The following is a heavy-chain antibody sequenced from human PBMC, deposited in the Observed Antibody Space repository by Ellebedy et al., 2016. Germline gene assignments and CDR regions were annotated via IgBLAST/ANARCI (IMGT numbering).Heavy chain of an antibody. V-gene: IGHV4-30-4*01. CDR3: ARVYVPYAMLGRPTSQFRLDV. CDR2: LFRSGTT. CDR1: GTSARGSPSF. Sequence: SETLSLXCTVSGTSARGSPSFSSWIRQSPGKGLECLGSLFRSGTTCCNPSLERRVSISIDTSENRFSLNLRSVTAADTAVFYCARVYVPYAMLGRPTSQFRLDVWGKGTTVIVSS. J-gene: IGHJ6*04. D-gene: IGHD3-16*01.